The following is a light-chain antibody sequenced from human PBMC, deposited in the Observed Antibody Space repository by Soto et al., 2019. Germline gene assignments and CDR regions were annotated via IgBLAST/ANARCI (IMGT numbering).Light chain of an antibody. V-gene: IGKV1-39*01. CDR2: AAS. J-gene: IGKJ4*01. CDR3: QQSYTTPLT. CDR1: QYISDF. Sequence: DIQMTQSPSSLSASVGDRVTITCRASQYISDFLNWYQQKPGKAPVILIYAASTLQSGVPSRFNGGGSETNFTLIISSLQPEYFATYYCQQSYTTPLTFGGGTKVDIK.